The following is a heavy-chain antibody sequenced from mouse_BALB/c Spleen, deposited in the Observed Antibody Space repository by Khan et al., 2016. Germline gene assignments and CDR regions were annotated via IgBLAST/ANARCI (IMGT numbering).Heavy chain of an antibody. D-gene: IGHD1-1*01. CDR3: ARCYGSSYDYFDY. Sequence: VKLLESGAELARPGASVKLSCKASGYTFTSYWMQWVKQRPGQGLEWIGAIYPGDGDTRYTQKFKGKATLTADKSSSTAYMQLSSLASEDSAVYYCARCYGSSYDYFDYWGQGTTLTVSS. V-gene: IGHV1-87*01. J-gene: IGHJ2*01. CDR2: IYPGDGDT. CDR1: GYTFTSYW.